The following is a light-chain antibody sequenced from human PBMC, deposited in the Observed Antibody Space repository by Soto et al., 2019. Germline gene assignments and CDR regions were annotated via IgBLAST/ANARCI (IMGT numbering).Light chain of an antibody. CDR3: VLSLPRGVWE. J-gene: IGLJ3*02. Sequence: QTVVTQEPSFSVSPGGTVTLTCGLTSGSVSTSNYPSWYQQTPGQTPRTLIYSTNFRSSGVPDRFSGSILGNKAALTITGAQADDESDYYCVLSLPRGVWEFGGGTQVTVL. CDR1: SGSVSTSNY. V-gene: IGLV8-61*01. CDR2: STN.